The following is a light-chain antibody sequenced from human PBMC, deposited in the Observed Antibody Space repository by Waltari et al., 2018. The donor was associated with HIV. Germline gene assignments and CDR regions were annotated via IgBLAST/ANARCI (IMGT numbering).Light chain of an antibody. V-gene: IGKV1-5*03. CDR2: KAS. CDR1: QTISSS. CDR3: QQYSAFPFT. Sequence: DIVLTQYPSTLPLSLVHRVSFTCRAPQTISSSLVWYQQSPGTAPKLQIYKASSLEDGVPSRFSGSGSGTEFTLTISSLQPDDIAVYFCQQYSAFPFTFGQGTKLEI. J-gene: IGKJ2*01.